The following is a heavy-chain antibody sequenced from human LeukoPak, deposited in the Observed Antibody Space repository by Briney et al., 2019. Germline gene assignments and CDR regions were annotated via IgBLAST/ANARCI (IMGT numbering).Heavy chain of an antibody. V-gene: IGHV3-30*02. Sequence: GGPLRLSCAASVFTFTSHGVHWVRQAPGKGLEWVAFIRYDGGDEYYADSVKGRFTISRDSSRNTLYLQMNGLRAEDTALYYCARDRAVGITNNSFDYWGQGTLVTVSS. D-gene: IGHD3-22*01. CDR1: VFTFTSHG. J-gene: IGHJ4*02. CDR3: ARDRAVGITNNSFDY. CDR2: IRYDGGDE.